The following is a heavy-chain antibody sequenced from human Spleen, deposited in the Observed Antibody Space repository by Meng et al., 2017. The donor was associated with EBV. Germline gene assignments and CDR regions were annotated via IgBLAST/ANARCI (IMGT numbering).Heavy chain of an antibody. CDR3: ARDGYSSGIDY. V-gene: IGHV4-61*01. CDR2: IYHSGST. CDR1: GGSDRKCSYY. Sequence: ESRPGLVKPLAILSLAFTVVGGSDRKCSYYRSWTRRPPGKGLEWIGYIYHSGSTKYNPSLTSLVTISVDKSKNQFSLNLRAVTAADTAVYYCARDGYSSGIDYWGQGTLVTVSS. D-gene: IGHD6-19*01. J-gene: IGHJ4*02.